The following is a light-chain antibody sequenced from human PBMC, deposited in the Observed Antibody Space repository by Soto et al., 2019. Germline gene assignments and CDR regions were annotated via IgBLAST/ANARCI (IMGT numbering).Light chain of an antibody. J-gene: IGKJ2*01. CDR2: KAS. V-gene: IGKV1-5*03. CDR3: QQYITSPYL. Sequence: DIQMTQSPSTLSASVGDRVTITCRASQSINRWLAWYQQKPGKAPKLLIYKASTLESGVPSRFSGGGLGTEFSLNITSLQPDDFATYYCQQYITSPYLFGKGTQVDI. CDR1: QSINRW.